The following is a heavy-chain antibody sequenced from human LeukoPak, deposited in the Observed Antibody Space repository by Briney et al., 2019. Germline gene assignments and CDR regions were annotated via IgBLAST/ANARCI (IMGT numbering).Heavy chain of an antibody. CDR1: GYTFTSYY. J-gene: IGHJ2*01. CDR2: INPSGGST. Sequence: ASVKVSCKASGYTFTSYYMHWVRQAPGQGLEWMGIINPSGGSTSYAQEFQGRVTMTRDTSTSTVYMELSSLRSEDTAVYYCARDRAAGTDPYWYFDLWGRGTLVTVSS. D-gene: IGHD6-13*01. CDR3: ARDRAAGTDPYWYFDL. V-gene: IGHV1-46*01.